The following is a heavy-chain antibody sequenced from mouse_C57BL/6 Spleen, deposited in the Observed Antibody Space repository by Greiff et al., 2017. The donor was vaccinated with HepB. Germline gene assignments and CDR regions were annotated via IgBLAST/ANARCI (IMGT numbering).Heavy chain of an antibody. J-gene: IGHJ1*03. CDR3: ASAYYYGSSWYFDV. D-gene: IGHD1-1*01. V-gene: IGHV1-52*01. CDR1: GYTFTSYW. Sequence: QVQLQQPGAELVRPGSSVKLSCKASGYTFTSYWMHWVKQRPIQGLEWIGNIDPSDSETHYNQKFKDKATLTVDKSSSTAYMQLSSLTSEDSAVYYCASAYYYGSSWYFDVWGTGTTVTVSS. CDR2: IDPSDSET.